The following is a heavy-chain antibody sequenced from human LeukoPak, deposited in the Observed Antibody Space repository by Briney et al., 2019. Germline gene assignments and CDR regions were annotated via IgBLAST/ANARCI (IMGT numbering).Heavy chain of an antibody. CDR1: GFTFSSYS. CDR2: ISSSSSYI. J-gene: IGHJ5*02. D-gene: IGHD3-10*01. CDR3: ASSITIGFDP. Sequence: GGSLRLSCAASGFTFSSYSMNWVRQAPGKGLEWVSSISSSSSYIYYADSVKGRFTISRDNAKNLLYLQMNSLRAEDTAVYYCASSITIGFDPWGQGTLVTVSS. V-gene: IGHV3-21*01.